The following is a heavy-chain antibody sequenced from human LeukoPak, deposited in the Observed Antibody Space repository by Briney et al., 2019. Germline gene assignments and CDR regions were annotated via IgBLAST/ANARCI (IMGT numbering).Heavy chain of an antibody. CDR1: GFTVSSNY. J-gene: IGHJ4*02. D-gene: IGHD5-24*01. CDR3: ARVEGDGYNIDY. CDR2: IYSGGST. Sequence: GGSLRLSCAASGFTVSSNYMSWVRQAPGKGLEWVSVIYSGGSTYYADSVKGRFTISRDNSKNTLYLQMNSQRAEDTAVYYCARVEGDGYNIDYWGQGTLVTVSS. V-gene: IGHV3-66*01.